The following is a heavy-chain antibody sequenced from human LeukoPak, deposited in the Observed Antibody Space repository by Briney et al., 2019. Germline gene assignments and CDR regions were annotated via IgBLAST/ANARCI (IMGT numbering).Heavy chain of an antibody. CDR1: GYIFTSNW. CDR2: IYPADSDT. CDR3: ARRRIAAAGTDFDY. V-gene: IGHV5-51*01. J-gene: IGHJ4*02. Sequence: GESLKISCQASGYIFTSNWIGWARQMPGKGLESMGLIYPADSDTTYSPSFQGQVTISADKSISTAYLQWSSLKASDTAMYYCARRRIAAAGTDFDYWGQGTLVTVSS. D-gene: IGHD6-13*01.